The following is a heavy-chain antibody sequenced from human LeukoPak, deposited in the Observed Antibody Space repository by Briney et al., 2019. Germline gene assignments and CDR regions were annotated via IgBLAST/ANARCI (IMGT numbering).Heavy chain of an antibody. CDR3: AKELVDIVATITPYPDAFDI. J-gene: IGHJ3*02. Sequence: GGSLRLSCAASGFTFSSYAMSWVRQAPGKGLEWASAISGSGGSTYYADSVKGRFTISRDNSKNTLYLQMNSLRAEDTAVYYCAKELVDIVATITPYPDAFDIWGQGTMVTVSS. CDR2: ISGSGGST. D-gene: IGHD5-12*01. CDR1: GFTFSSYA. V-gene: IGHV3-23*01.